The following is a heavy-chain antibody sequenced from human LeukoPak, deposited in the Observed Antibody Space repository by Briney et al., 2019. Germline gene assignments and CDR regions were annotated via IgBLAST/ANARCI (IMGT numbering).Heavy chain of an antibody. J-gene: IGHJ5*02. CDR1: GFSFSDYA. CDR3: ARENRYFDWLLGWFDP. D-gene: IGHD3-9*01. Sequence: GGSLRLSCAASGFSFSDYAMNWVRQAPGKGLEWVSGITAGGGSTYYAGSVKGRFTISRDNSKNTLYLQLNSLRAEDTAVYYCARENRYFDWLLGWFDPWGQGTLVTVSS. CDR2: ITAGGGST. V-gene: IGHV3-23*01.